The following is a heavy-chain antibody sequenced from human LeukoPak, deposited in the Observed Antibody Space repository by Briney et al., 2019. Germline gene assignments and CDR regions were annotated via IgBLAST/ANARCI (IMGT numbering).Heavy chain of an antibody. CDR2: INHSGST. CDR3: ARGINY. CDR1: GGSFSGYY. V-gene: IGHV4-34*01. J-gene: IGHJ4*02. Sequence: SETLSLTCAVYGGSFSGYYWSWIRQPPGRGLEWIGEINHSGSTNYNPSLKSRVTISVDTSKNQFSLKLSSVTAADTAVYYCARGINYWGQGTLVTVSS.